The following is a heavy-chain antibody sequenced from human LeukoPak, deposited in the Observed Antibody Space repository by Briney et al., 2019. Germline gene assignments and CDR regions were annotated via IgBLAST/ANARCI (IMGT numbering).Heavy chain of an antibody. J-gene: IGHJ4*02. V-gene: IGHV3-30-3*01. D-gene: IGHD2-2*01. CDR2: ISYDGSNK. Sequence: GGSLRLSCAASGFTFSSYAMHWVRQAPGNGLEWVAVISYDGSNKYYADSVKGRFTISRDNSKNTLYLQMNSLRAEDTAVYYCARDPFRLVVVPDAIPSFDYWGQGTLVTVSS. CDR1: GFTFSSYA. CDR3: ARDPFRLVVVPDAIPSFDY.